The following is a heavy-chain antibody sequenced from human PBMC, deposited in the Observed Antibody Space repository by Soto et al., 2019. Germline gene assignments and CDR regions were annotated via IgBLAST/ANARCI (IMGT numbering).Heavy chain of an antibody. J-gene: IGHJ6*02. CDR2: TYYRSKWYN. D-gene: IGHD6-13*01. Sequence: SQTLSLTCAISGDSVSSNSAAWNWTRQSPSRGLEWLGRTYYRSKWYNDYAVSVKSRITINPDTSKNQFSLQLNSVTPEDTAVYYCARDGANTAAGTGLYYYYGMDVWGQGTTVTVSS. CDR1: GDSVSSNSAA. V-gene: IGHV6-1*01. CDR3: ARDGANTAAGTGLYYYYGMDV.